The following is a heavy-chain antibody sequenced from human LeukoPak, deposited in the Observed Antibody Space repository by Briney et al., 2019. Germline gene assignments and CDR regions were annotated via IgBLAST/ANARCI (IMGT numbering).Heavy chain of an antibody. CDR3: ARGYYGSADS. CDR2: IGTAGDT. Sequence: GGSLRLSCAASGFTFSSYDMHWVRQSTGKGLEWVSLIGTAGDTYYADSVKGRFTITRENAKNSLHLQMNGLRAGDTAVYYCARGYYGSADSWGQGTLVTVSS. D-gene: IGHD3-10*01. CDR1: GFTFSSYD. V-gene: IGHV3-13*04. J-gene: IGHJ4*02.